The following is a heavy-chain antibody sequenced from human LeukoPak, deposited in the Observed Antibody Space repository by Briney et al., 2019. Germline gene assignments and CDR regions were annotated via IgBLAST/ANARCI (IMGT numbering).Heavy chain of an antibody. V-gene: IGHV1-69*06. CDR2: IIPIFGTA. D-gene: IGHD5-24*01. J-gene: IGHJ4*02. CDR1: GGTFSSYA. CDR3: AREEATSRPFFDS. Sequence: SVKVSCKASGGTFSSYAISWVRQAPGQGLEWMGGIIPIFGTADYAQKFQGRVTITADKSTSTAYMELSSLRSEDTAVYYCAREEATSRPFFDSWGQGTLVTVSS.